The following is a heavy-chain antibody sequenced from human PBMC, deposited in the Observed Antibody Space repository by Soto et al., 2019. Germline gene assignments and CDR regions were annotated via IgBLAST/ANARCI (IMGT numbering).Heavy chain of an antibody. J-gene: IGHJ4*02. D-gene: IGHD2-21*02. CDR3: ARGGGPYCCGDCYSDY. Sequence: GASVKVSCKASGYTFTGYYMHWVRQAPGQGLEWRGWINPNSGGTNYEQKIQGRVTMTRDTSISTAYMGLSRLRSDDTAVYYCARGGGPYCCGDCYSDYWGQGTLVTVSS. V-gene: IGHV1-2*02. CDR2: INPNSGGT. CDR1: GYTFTGYY.